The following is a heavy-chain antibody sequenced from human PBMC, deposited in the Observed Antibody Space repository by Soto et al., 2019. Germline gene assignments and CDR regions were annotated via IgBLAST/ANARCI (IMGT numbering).Heavy chain of an antibody. V-gene: IGHV3-30*03. D-gene: IGHD1-26*01. Sequence: GGSLRLSCAASGFTFSSYGMHWVRQAPGKGLEWVAVISYDGSNKYYADSVKGRFTISRVNSKNTLYLQMNSLRAEDTAVYYCARSPYSVSYLAYFDYWGQGTLVTV. CDR2: ISYDGSNK. CDR1: GFTFSSYG. CDR3: ARSPYSVSYLAYFDY. J-gene: IGHJ4*02.